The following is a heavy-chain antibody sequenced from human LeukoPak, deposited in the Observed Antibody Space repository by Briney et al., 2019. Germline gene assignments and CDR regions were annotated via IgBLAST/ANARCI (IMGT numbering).Heavy chain of an antibody. D-gene: IGHD3-22*01. CDR1: GFTFSGSA. V-gene: IGHV3-73*01. CDR3: TSTYYYDSSGYTPAR. Sequence: GGSLRLSCAASGFTFSGSAIHWVRQASGKGLGWVGRIRSEANSYATGYAASVKGRFTISRDDSKNTAYLQMNSLKTEDTAVYYCTSTYYYDSSGYTPARWGQGTLVTVSS. CDR2: IRSEANSYAT. J-gene: IGHJ4*02.